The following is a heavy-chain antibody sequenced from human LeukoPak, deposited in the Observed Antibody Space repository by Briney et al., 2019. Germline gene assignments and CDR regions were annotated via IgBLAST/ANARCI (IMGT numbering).Heavy chain of an antibody. CDR1: GFTFSSYA. J-gene: IGHJ4*02. CDR2: INHSGST. CDR3: ARASYYDSSGYYLRNAHLDY. V-gene: IGHV4-34*01. D-gene: IGHD3-22*01. Sequence: GSLRLSCAASGFTFSSYAMSWIRQPPGKGLEWIGEINHSGSTNYNPSLKSRVTISVDTSKNQFSLKLSSVTAADTAVYYCARASYYDSSGYYLRNAHLDYWGQGTLVTVSS.